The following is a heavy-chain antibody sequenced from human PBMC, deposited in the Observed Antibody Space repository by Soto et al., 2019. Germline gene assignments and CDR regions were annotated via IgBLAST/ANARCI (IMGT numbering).Heavy chain of an antibody. CDR2: ISGSGGST. Sequence: GGSLRLSCAASGFTFSSYAMSWVRQAPGKGLEWVSAISGSGGSTYYADSVKGRFTISRDNSKNTPYLQMNSLRAEDTAVYYRARRQKSPYVDIVAFDYWGQGTLVTVSS. J-gene: IGHJ4*02. D-gene: IGHD5-12*01. CDR3: ARRQKSPYVDIVAFDY. V-gene: IGHV3-23*01. CDR1: GFTFSSYA.